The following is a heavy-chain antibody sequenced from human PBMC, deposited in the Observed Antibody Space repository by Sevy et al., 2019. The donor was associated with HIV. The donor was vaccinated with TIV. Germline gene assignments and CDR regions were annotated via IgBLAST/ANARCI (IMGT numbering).Heavy chain of an antibody. V-gene: IGHV3-11*01. CDR3: AREGSLRYFDL. Sequence: GGSLRLSCAASGFTFSDYYMSWIRQAPGRGLEWVSYIDSSGSTIYYADSVKGRFTISRDNAKNSLYLQMNSLRAEDTALYYCAREGSLRYFDLWCRGTLVTVSS. CDR1: GFTFSDYY. J-gene: IGHJ2*01. D-gene: IGHD3-10*01. CDR2: IDSSGSTI.